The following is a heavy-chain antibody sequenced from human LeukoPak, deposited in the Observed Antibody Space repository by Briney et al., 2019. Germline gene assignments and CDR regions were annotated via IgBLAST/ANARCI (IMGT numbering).Heavy chain of an antibody. CDR1: GGSISSSSYY. CDR2: IYYSGST. CDR3: ARLSTYCGGDCLDY. D-gene: IGHD2-21*01. V-gene: IGHV4-39*01. Sequence: SETLSLTCTVSGGSISSSSYYWGWIRQPPGKGLEWIGSIYYSGSTYYNPSLKSRVTISVDTSKNQFSLRLSSVTAADTAVYYCARLSTYCGGDCLDYWGQGTLVTVSS. J-gene: IGHJ4*02.